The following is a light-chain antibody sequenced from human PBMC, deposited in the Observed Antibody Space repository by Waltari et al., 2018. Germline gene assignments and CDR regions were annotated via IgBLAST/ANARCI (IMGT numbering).Light chain of an antibody. CDR3: QVWDITSDHFV. CDR2: DNS. V-gene: IGLV3-21*02. Sequence: SYVLTQPPSVSVAPGQTARITCGGNNTGSKRVHWYLQKPGQAPVLVVYDNSDRPSGIPERFSGSNSGNTATLTISRVEAGDEADYYCQVWDITSDHFVFGTGTKVTVL. J-gene: IGLJ1*01. CDR1: NTGSKR.